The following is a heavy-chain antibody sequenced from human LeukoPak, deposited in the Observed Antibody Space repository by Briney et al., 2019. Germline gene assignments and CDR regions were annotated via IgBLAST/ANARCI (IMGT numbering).Heavy chain of an antibody. CDR3: ARGPSIMITFGGVIVLPHFDY. J-gene: IGHJ4*02. CDR1: GFTFSSYW. CDR2: IKQDGSEK. Sequence: PGGSLRLSCAASGFTFSSYWMSWVRQAPGKGLEWVANIKQDGSEKYYVDSVKGRFTISRDNAKNSLYLQMNSLRAEDTAVYYCARGPSIMITFGGVIVLPHFDYWGQGTLVTVSS. V-gene: IGHV3-7*01. D-gene: IGHD3-16*02.